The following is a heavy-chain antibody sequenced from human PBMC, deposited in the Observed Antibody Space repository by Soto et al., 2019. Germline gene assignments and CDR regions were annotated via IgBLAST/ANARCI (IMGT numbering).Heavy chain of an antibody. CDR2: IWYDGSNK. CDR1: GFTFSSYG. Sequence: QVQLVESGGGVVQPGRSLRLSCAASGFTFSSYGMHWVRQAPGKGLEWVAVIWYDGSNKYYADSVKGRFTISRDNSKNTLYLQMNSLRAEDTAVYYCARARGSWNHAFDIRGQGTMVTVSS. J-gene: IGHJ3*02. V-gene: IGHV3-33*01. CDR3: ARARGSWNHAFDI. D-gene: IGHD1-1*01.